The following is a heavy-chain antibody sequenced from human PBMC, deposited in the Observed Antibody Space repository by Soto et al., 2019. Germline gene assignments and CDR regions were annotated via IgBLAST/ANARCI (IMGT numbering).Heavy chain of an antibody. Sequence: GGSLRLSCAASGFTFSSYGMHWVRQAPGKGLEWVAVISYDGSNKYNADSVKGRFTISRDNSKNTLYLQMNSLRAEDTAVYYCAKEINYYDSSGYYYVYYYYYGMDVWGQGTTVTVSS. V-gene: IGHV3-30*18. J-gene: IGHJ6*02. CDR1: GFTFSSYG. CDR3: AKEINYYDSSGYYYVYYYYYGMDV. CDR2: ISYDGSNK. D-gene: IGHD3-22*01.